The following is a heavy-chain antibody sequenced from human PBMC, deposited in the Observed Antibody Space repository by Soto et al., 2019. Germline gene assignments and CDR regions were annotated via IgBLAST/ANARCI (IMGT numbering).Heavy chain of an antibody. V-gene: IGHV5-51*01. Sequence: GESLKISCKGSGYSFTNYWIGWVRQMPGKGLEWMGVIYPGDSDTRYSPSFQGQVSISADKSISTAYLQWSSLKASDTAMYYCARSVESGCGGYYSPYDYWGQGTLVTVSS. D-gene: IGHD3-22*01. CDR1: GYSFTNYW. J-gene: IGHJ4*02. CDR2: IYPGDSDT. CDR3: ARSVESGCGGYYSPYDY.